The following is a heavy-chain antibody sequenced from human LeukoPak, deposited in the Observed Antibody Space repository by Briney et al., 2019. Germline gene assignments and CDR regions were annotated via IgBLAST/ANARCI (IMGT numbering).Heavy chain of an antibody. CDR3: AREGGDIVVVPPFDY. Sequence: GRSLRLSCAASGFTFSSYAMHWVRQAPGKGLEWVAVISYDGSNKYYADSVKGRFTISRDNSKNTLYLQMNSLRAEDTAVYYCAREGGDIVVVPPFDYWGQGTLVTVSS. CDR2: ISYDGSNK. J-gene: IGHJ4*02. V-gene: IGHV3-30-3*01. CDR1: GFTFSSYA. D-gene: IGHD2-2*01.